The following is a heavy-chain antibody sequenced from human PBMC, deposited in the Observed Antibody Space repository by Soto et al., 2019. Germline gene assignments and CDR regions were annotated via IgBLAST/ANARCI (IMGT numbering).Heavy chain of an antibody. CDR2: IIPIFGTA. D-gene: IGHD6-6*01. Sequence: SVKVSCKASGGTFSSYAISWVRQAPGQGLGWMGGIIPIFGTANYAQKFQGRVTITADESTSTAYMELSSLRSEDTAVYYCARDRSSSNWFDPWGQGTLVTVSS. V-gene: IGHV1-69*13. CDR3: ARDRSSSNWFDP. J-gene: IGHJ5*02. CDR1: GGTFSSYA.